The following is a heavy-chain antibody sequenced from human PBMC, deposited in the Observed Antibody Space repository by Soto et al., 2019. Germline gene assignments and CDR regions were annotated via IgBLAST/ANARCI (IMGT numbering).Heavy chain of an antibody. CDR1: GGSISSSSYY. CDR2: IYYSGST. V-gene: IGHV4-30-4*08. J-gene: IGHJ5*02. CDR3: ARAPLRSQYNWFDP. Sequence: SETLSLTCTVSGGSISSSSYYWGWIRQPPGKGLEWIGYIYYSGSTYYNPSLKSRVTISVDTSKNQFSLKLSSVTAADTAVYYCARAPLRSQYNWFDPWGQGTLVTVSS. D-gene: IGHD3-3*01.